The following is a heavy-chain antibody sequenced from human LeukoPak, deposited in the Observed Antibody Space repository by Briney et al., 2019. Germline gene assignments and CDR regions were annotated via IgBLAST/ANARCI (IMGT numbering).Heavy chain of an antibody. Sequence: ASVKFSCKASGYTLTGYYMHSLRQAPGQGLEWMGWINPNSGDTNYAQKFQGRVTMTRDTSISTAYMELSRLTSDDTAVYYCAKNPYEYYFDYWGQGTLVTVSS. CDR1: GYTLTGYY. D-gene: IGHD5-12*01. J-gene: IGHJ4*02. CDR2: INPNSGDT. CDR3: AKNPYEYYFDY. V-gene: IGHV1-2*02.